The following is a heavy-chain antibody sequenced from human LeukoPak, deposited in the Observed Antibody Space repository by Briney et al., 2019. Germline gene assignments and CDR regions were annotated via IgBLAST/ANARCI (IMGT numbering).Heavy chain of an antibody. J-gene: IGHJ4*02. CDR3: AKGRGGSYGYNSDY. D-gene: IGHD5-18*01. Sequence: PGGSLRLSCAASGFTFTSFAMSWVRQAPGQGLEWVSYISSSSSTIYYADSVKGRFTISRDNAKNSLYLQMNSLRAEDTAVYYCAKGRGGSYGYNSDYWGQGTLVTVSS. CDR1: GFTFTSFA. V-gene: IGHV3-48*01. CDR2: ISSSSSTI.